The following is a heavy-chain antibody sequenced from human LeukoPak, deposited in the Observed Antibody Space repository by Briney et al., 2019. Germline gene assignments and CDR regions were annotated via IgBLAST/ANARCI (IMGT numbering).Heavy chain of an antibody. CDR1: GGSISSGGYY. Sequence: SETLSLTCTVSGGSISSGGYYWSWIRQHPGKGLEWIGYIYYSGSTYYNPSLKSRVAISVDTSKNQFSLKLSSVTAADTAVYYCARVKNLDTALELDYWGQGTLVTVSS. CDR3: ARVKNLDTALELDY. CDR2: IYYSGST. D-gene: IGHD5-18*01. V-gene: IGHV4-31*03. J-gene: IGHJ4*02.